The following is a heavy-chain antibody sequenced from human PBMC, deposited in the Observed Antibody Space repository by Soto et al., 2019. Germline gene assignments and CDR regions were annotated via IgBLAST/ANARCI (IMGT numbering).Heavy chain of an antibody. CDR3: ARDYYDFWSGMNGGYYYGMDV. Sequence: PGGSLRLSCAASGFTFSSYAMHWVRQAPGKXLEWVAVISYDGSNKYYADSVKGRFTISRDNSKNTLYLQMNSLRAEDTAVNYCARDYYDFWSGMNGGYYYGMDVWGQGTTVTVSS. V-gene: IGHV3-30-3*01. CDR1: GFTFSSYA. D-gene: IGHD3-3*01. J-gene: IGHJ6*02. CDR2: ISYDGSNK.